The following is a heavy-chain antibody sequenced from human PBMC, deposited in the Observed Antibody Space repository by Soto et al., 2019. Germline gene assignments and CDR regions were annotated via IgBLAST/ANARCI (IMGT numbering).Heavy chain of an antibody. V-gene: IGHV3-33*01. Sequence: QPGGSLRLSCVASGFFLRDFGMHWVRQAPGKGLEWVSVIWCGGSNTYQGESVKGRFTMSRDNSKNTLYLQMNSLRAEDTAVYYCARLDQLAYYMDVWGKGTTVTVSS. CDR1: GFFLRDFG. CDR3: ARLDQLAYYMDV. D-gene: IGHD1-1*01. CDR2: IWCGGSNT. J-gene: IGHJ6*03.